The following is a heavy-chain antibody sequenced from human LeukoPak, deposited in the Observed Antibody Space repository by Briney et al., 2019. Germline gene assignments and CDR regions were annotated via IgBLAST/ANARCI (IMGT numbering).Heavy chain of an antibody. CDR2: INHSGST. V-gene: IGHV4-39*07. CDR3: ARGKLLRYYFDY. Sequence: SETLSLTCTVSGGSLSSSSYYWGWIRQPPGKGLEWIGEINHSGSTNYNPSLKSRVTISVDTSKNQFSLKLSSVTAADTAVYYCARGKLLRYYFDYWGQGTLVTVSS. CDR1: GGSLSSSSYY. D-gene: IGHD2/OR15-2a*01. J-gene: IGHJ4*02.